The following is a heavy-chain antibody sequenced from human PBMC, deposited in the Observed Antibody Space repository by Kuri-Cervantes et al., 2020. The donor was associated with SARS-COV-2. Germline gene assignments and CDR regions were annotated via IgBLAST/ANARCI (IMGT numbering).Heavy chain of an antibody. J-gene: IGHJ5*02. V-gene: IGHV4-61*01. Sequence: GSLRLSCTVSGGSVSSGSYYWSWIRQPPGKGLEWIGYIYYSGSTNYNPSLKSRVTISVDTSKNQFSLKLSSVTAADTAVYYCARGPHSSGFVVNWFDPWGQGTLVTVSS. CDR2: IYYSGST. CDR3: ARGPHSSGFVVNWFDP. CDR1: GGSVSSGSYY. D-gene: IGHD3-22*01.